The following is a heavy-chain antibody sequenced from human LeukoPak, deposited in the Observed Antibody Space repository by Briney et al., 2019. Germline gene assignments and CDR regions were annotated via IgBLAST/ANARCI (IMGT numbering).Heavy chain of an antibody. Sequence: GASVKVSCKASGGTFSSYAISWVRQAPGQGLEWMGGIIPIFGTANYAQKFQGRVTITADKSTSTAYMELSSLRSEDTAVYYCARVGYCSGGSCLDWGQGTLVTVSS. J-gene: IGHJ4*02. CDR3: ARVGYCSGGSCLD. CDR1: GGTFSSYA. CDR2: IIPIFGTA. D-gene: IGHD2-15*01. V-gene: IGHV1-69*06.